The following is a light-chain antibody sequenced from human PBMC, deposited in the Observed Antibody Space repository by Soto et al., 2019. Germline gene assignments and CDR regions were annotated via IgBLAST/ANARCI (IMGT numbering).Light chain of an antibody. Sequence: QSVLTQPPSVSGAPGQRVTISCTGSSSNIGAGYDVHWYQQLPGTAPKLLIYGNSNRPSGVPDRFSGSKSGTSASLAITGLQAEDEADYYCQYYDSSLSAPSYVFGTGTKLTVL. CDR2: GNS. V-gene: IGLV1-40*01. J-gene: IGLJ1*01. CDR3: QYYDSSLSAPSYV. CDR1: SSNIGAGYD.